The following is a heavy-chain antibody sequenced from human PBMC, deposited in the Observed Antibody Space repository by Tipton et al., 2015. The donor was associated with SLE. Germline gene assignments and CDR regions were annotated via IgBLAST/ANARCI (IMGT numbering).Heavy chain of an antibody. J-gene: IGHJ1*01. CDR2: LYYSGNT. CDR1: VYSISSSHW. D-gene: IGHD2-2*02. CDR3: ARGFLYDGFQV. Sequence: TLSLTCNVSVYSISSSHWWGWIRQPPGKGLEWIGVLYYSGNTYYNPSLKSRVTISVDTSKNQFSLQLTSVTPEDTAVYYCARGFLYDGFQVWGQGTLVTVSS. V-gene: IGHV4-28*03.